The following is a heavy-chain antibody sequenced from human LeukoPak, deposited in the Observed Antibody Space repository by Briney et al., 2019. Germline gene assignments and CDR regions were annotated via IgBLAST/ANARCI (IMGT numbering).Heavy chain of an antibody. CDR3: ARGYDYVWGSYRQYYFDY. Sequence: GGSLRLSCAASGFTFSSYAMHWVRQAPGKGLEWVAVISYDGSNKYYADSVKGRFTISRDNSKNTLYLQMNSLRAEDTAVYYCARGYDYVWGSYRQYYFDYWGQGTLVTVSS. D-gene: IGHD3-16*02. CDR2: ISYDGSNK. J-gene: IGHJ4*02. CDR1: GFTFSSYA. V-gene: IGHV3-30-3*01.